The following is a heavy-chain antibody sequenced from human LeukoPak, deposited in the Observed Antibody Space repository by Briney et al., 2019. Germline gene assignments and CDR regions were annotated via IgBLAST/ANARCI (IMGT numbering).Heavy chain of an antibody. Sequence: SETLSLTCTVSGGSISSGTYYWGWIPQPPGKGLEWIGSIFHSGSTYYNPSLKSRVTISLDTSKNQFSLKLSSVTAADTAVYYCARPYSSGWPDAFDIWGQGTMVTVSS. J-gene: IGHJ3*02. CDR3: ARPYSSGWPDAFDI. CDR2: IFHSGST. V-gene: IGHV4-39*01. D-gene: IGHD6-19*01. CDR1: GGSISSGTYY.